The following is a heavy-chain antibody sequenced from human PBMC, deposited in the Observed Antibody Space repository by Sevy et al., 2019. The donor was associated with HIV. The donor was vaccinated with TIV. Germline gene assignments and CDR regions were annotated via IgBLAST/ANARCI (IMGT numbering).Heavy chain of an antibody. J-gene: IGHJ4*02. V-gene: IGHV3-23*01. Sequence: GGSLRLSCEASGFTFSKYSMSWVRQAPGKGLEWVSTFSFGCGRINYADSVKGRFTISRDDSKNTLYLQMNSLRAEDRAVYYCAGEGCTKPHDYGGQGTLVTVSS. CDR3: AGEGCTKPHDY. CDR1: GFTFSKYS. CDR2: FSFGCGRI. D-gene: IGHD3-10*01.